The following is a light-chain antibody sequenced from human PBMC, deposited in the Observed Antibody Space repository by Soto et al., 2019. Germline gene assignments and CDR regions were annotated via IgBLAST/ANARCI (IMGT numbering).Light chain of an antibody. CDR1: QGIRSD. V-gene: IGKV1-6*01. J-gene: IGKJ4*01. CDR2: AAS. Sequence: AIQMTQSPSSLSASVGDRVTITCRASQGIRSDLVWYQQKPGKAPKLLIYAASTLQSGVPSRFSGSGSGTDFTLTIGGLQPEDFATYYCLQDYDYPLTFGGGTKVEIK. CDR3: LQDYDYPLT.